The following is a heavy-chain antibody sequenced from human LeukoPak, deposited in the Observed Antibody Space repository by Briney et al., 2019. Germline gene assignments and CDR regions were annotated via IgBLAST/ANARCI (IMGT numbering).Heavy chain of an antibody. CDR2: INPNSGGT. Sequence: ASVKVSCKASGYTFTDYYMHWVRQAPGQGLEWMGSINPNSGGTDSAQKFQGRVTMTRDTSISTVYMELSRLTSDDTAVYYCARANYRSTGWHGYYFDSWGQGALVTVSS. D-gene: IGHD6-13*01. CDR1: GYTFTDYY. V-gene: IGHV1-2*02. CDR3: ARANYRSTGWHGYYFDS. J-gene: IGHJ4*02.